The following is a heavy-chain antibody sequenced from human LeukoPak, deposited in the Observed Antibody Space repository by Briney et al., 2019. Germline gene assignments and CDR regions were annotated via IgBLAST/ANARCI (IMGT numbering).Heavy chain of an antibody. CDR1: GFSFITYG. CDR2: MSSDGSKK. J-gene: IGHJ4*02. D-gene: IGHD5-18*01. Sequence: GGSLRLSCAASGFSFITYGLHWGRHAPGEGLEWGSFMSSDGSKKFYTESVKGPVTISTDNSKNTLYLQMSSLGPDDTAVYYCARDGYSFGHDFDYWGQGTLVTVSS. CDR3: ARDGYSFGHDFDY. V-gene: IGHV3-30*03.